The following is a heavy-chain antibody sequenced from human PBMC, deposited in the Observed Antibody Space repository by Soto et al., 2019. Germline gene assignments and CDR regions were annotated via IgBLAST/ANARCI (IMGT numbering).Heavy chain of an antibody. CDR2: ISPHNGNT. CDR3: ARDTGNSFDY. CDR1: GYTFNTYF. Sequence: HVQLVQSGGELKKPGASVKVSCNTSGYTFNTYFITWVQQAPGQGLEWMGWISPHNGNTNYAEKFQGRVTMTADTITKTAYMELRNLRIDDTAVYYCARDTGNSFDYWGQGTPVTVSS. V-gene: IGHV1-18*01. J-gene: IGHJ4*02.